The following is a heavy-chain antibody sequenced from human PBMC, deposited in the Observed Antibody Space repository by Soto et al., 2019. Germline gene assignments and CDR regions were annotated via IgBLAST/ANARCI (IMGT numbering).Heavy chain of an antibody. CDR2: VHSSGVS. J-gene: IGHJ4*02. D-gene: IGHD2-15*01. CDR3: ARGSPAAHN. V-gene: IGHV4-59*01. Sequence: HVQLQESGPGLVKPSETLSLTCTISGGSINSDYWSWVRQPPGKGPEWIGYVHSSGVSDYNPSLRSRVSISLDTPKSQVYLKLISVTAADTAVYYCARGSPAAHNWGQGTLVTVSS. CDR1: GGSINSDY.